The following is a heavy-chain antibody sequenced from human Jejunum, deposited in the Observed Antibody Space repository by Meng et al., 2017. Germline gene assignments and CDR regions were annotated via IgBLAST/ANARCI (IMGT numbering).Heavy chain of an antibody. J-gene: IGHJ4*02. CDR3: ARTRSVMSGWYYFDY. V-gene: IGHV4-61*02. Sequence: SETLSLTCTVSGGSISSGSYYWSWLRQPAGKGLEWIGRVYNSGSTNYNPSLKSRVLISVDTSKNQFSLHLHSVTAADTAMYFCARTRSVMSGWYYFDYWGQGTLVTAPQ. CDR2: VYNSGST. CDR1: GGSISSGSYY. D-gene: IGHD6-19*01.